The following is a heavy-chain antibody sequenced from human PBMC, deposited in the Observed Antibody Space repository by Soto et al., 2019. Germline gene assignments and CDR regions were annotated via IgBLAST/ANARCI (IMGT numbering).Heavy chain of an antibody. CDR3: ARGRTSGTLFDY. CDR2: IYYSGST. J-gene: IGHJ4*02. V-gene: IGHV4-39*01. CDR1: GDSITSSSYY. Sequence: SETLSLTCTVSGDSITSSSYYWGWIRQPPGKGLEWIGSIYYSGSTYYNPSLKSRVTISVDTSKNQFSLKLSSVTAADTAVYYCARGRTSGTLFDYWGQGTLVTVSS. D-gene: IGHD2-2*01.